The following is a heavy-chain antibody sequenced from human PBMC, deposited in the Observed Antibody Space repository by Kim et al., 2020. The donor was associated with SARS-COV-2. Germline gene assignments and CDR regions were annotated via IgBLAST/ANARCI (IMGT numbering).Heavy chain of an antibody. CDR3: ASTEIAAAGTLYYYYYG. CDR1: GGSISSSSYY. Sequence: SETLSLTCTVSGGSISSSSYYWGWIRQPPGKGLEWIGSIYYSGSTYYNPSLKSRVTISVDTSKNQFSLKLSSVTAADTAVYYCASTEIAAAGTLYYYYYG. D-gene: IGHD6-13*01. J-gene: IGHJ6*01. CDR2: IYYSGST. V-gene: IGHV4-39*01.